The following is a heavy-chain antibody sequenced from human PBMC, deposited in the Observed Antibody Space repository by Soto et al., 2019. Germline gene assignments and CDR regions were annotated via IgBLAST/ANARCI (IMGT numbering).Heavy chain of an antibody. Sequence: QVQLVESGGGVVQPGRSLRLSCAASGFTFSSYGRHWVRQATDKGLEWVAVIWYDGSNKYYADSVKGRFTISRDNSKNTLYLQMNSLRAEDTAVYDCAREAFQEPFFNYLGQGTLVTVSS. J-gene: IGHJ4*02. CDR1: GFTFSSYG. CDR3: AREAFQEPFFNY. V-gene: IGHV3-33*01. CDR2: IWYDGSNK. D-gene: IGHD1-26*01.